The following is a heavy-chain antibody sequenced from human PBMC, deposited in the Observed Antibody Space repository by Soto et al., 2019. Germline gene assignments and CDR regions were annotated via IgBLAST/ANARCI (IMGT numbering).Heavy chain of an antibody. D-gene: IGHD3-9*01. Sequence: SETLSLTCAVYGGSFSGYYWTWIRQPPGTGLEWIGEINHSGSTNYNPSLKSRVTISVDTSKNQFSLKLSSVTAADTAVYYCGRDRGYDILTGYYPMDVWGQGTTVTVS. V-gene: IGHV4-34*01. CDR2: INHSGST. CDR1: GGSFSGYY. J-gene: IGHJ6*02. CDR3: GRDRGYDILTGYYPMDV.